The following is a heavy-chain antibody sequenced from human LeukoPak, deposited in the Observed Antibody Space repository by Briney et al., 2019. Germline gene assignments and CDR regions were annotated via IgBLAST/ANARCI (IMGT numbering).Heavy chain of an antibody. CDR2: ISCSGGST. J-gene: IGHJ4*02. CDR1: GFTFSNYA. Sequence: GGSLRLSCAASGFTFSNYAMSWVRQAPGKGLEWVSAISCSGGSTHYADSVKGRFTISRDNSKNTLYLQMNILRAEDTAVYYCAKDRTAAAGFFDYWGQGTLVTVST. V-gene: IGHV3-23*01. D-gene: IGHD6-13*01. CDR3: AKDRTAAAGFFDY.